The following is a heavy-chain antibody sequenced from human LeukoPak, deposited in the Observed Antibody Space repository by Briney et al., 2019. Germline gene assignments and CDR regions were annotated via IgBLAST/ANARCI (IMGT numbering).Heavy chain of an antibody. Sequence: GASVKVSCKASGYTFTGYYMHWVRQAPGQGLEWMGWINPNSGGTNYAQKFQGRVTMTRDTSISTAYMELSRLRSDDTAVYYCARGGTRGSGSYYRFDPWGQGTLVTVSS. CDR2: INPNSGGT. CDR3: ARGGTRGSGSYYRFDP. J-gene: IGHJ5*02. V-gene: IGHV1-2*02. CDR1: GYTFTGYY. D-gene: IGHD3-10*01.